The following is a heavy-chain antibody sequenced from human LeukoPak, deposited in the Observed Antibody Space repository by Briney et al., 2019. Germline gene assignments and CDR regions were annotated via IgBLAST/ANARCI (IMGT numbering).Heavy chain of an antibody. CDR2: IYHSGNT. Sequence: SETLSLTCTVSGYSITSGYYWAWIRQSPGKGLEWIGSIYHSGNTYFNPSLKSRVIILVDTSKNQFSLQLGSVTPTDTAVYYCARAGYCSGVSCYSAVPGKYWGQGALVTVSS. CDR1: GYSITSGYY. D-gene: IGHD2-15*01. J-gene: IGHJ4*02. CDR3: ARAGYCSGVSCYSAVPGKY. V-gene: IGHV4-38-2*02.